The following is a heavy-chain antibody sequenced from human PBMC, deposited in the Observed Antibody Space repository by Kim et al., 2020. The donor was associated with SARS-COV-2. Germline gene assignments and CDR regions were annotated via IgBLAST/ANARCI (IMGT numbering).Heavy chain of an antibody. D-gene: IGHD2-15*01. CDR2: GNK. CDR3: ARAGSWFDP. V-gene: IGHV1-18*01. J-gene: IGHJ5*02. Sequence: GNKNYDKPLQGRVTMTTDTSTSTAYMELRSLRSDDTAVYYCARAGSWFDPWGQGTLVTVSS.